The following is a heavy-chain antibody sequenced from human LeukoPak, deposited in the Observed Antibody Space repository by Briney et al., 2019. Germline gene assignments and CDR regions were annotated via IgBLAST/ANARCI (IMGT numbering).Heavy chain of an antibody. D-gene: IGHD2-15*01. V-gene: IGHV4-59*01. Sequence: PSETLSLTCSVSGGSISGYFWTWIRQSPGKGLEWIGFIHYTGSINYNPSLKSRVTMSVDTSKSQVSLKLTSVTAADSAVYYCARNFCTGGSCYINDDWGQGILVTVSS. J-gene: IGHJ4*02. CDR1: GGSISGYF. CDR2: IHYTGSI. CDR3: ARNFCTGGSCYINDD.